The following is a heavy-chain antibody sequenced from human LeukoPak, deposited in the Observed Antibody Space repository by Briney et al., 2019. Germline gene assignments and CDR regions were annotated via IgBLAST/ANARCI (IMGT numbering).Heavy chain of an antibody. V-gene: IGHV3-21*01. CDR1: GFTFSSYS. D-gene: IGHD1-14*01. Sequence: GGSLRLSCAASGFTFSSYSMNWVRQAPGKGLEWVSAIHNRGVSTYYTDSVKGRFTISRDNAKNSLYLQMNSLRAEDTAVYFCAYRFDYWGQGTLVTVSS. CDR3: AYRFDY. J-gene: IGHJ4*02. CDR2: IHNRGVST.